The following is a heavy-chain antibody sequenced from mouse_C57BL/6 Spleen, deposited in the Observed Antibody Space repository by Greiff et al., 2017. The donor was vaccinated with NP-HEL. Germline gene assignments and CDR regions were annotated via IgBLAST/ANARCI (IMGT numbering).Heavy chain of an antibody. J-gene: IGHJ2*01. Sequence: VQLQQSGAELAKPGASVKLSCKASGYTFTSYWMHWVKQRPGQGLEWIGYINPSSGYTKYNQKVKDKATLTADKSSSTAYMQLSSLSYAYSAVYYCARSGTDYYGSSSYFDYWGQGTTLTVSS. CDR3: ARSGTDYYGSSSYFDY. CDR1: GYTFTSYW. CDR2: INPSSGYT. D-gene: IGHD1-1*01. V-gene: IGHV1-7*01.